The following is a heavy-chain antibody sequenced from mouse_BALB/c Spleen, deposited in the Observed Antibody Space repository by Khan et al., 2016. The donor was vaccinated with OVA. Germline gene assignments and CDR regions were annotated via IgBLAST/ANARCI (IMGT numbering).Heavy chain of an antibody. Sequence: QVQLQQSGAELARPGASVKMSCKASGYTFTSYTMHWVKQRLGQGLEWIGYINPSSGYTKYNQKFKDKATLTADKSSSTDYMQLSSLTSEDSAVYYCARNHERWGQGTTLTVSS. CDR1: GYTFTSYT. V-gene: IGHV1-4*01. J-gene: IGHJ2*01. CDR2: INPSSGYT. CDR3: ARNHER.